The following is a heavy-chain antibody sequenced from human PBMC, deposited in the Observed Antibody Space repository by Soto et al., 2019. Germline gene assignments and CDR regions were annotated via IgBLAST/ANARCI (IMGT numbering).Heavy chain of an antibody. CDR1: GYTFTSYG. V-gene: IGHV1-18*01. D-gene: IGHD3-22*01. CDR2: ISAYNGNT. Sequence: ASVKVSCKASGYTFTSYGISWVRQAHGQGIEWMGWISAYNGNTNYAQKLQGRVTMTTDTSTSTAYMELRSLRSDDTAVYYCARDAARNYEDSSGSDWFDPWAQGTLVTVSA. CDR3: ARDAARNYEDSSGSDWFDP. J-gene: IGHJ5*02.